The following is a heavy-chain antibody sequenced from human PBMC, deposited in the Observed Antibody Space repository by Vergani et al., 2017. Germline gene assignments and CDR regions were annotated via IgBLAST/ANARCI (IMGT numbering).Heavy chain of an antibody. D-gene: IGHD6-19*01. J-gene: IGHJ1*01. CDR1: GVSIGSNSYY. CDR3: TRHGRSGWAGYFQH. CDR2: IYYTGTT. Sequence: QLQLQESGPGLVKPSETLSLTCTVSGVSIGSNSYYWGWIRQPPGKGLEWIGTIYYTGTTYYNEAHKSRLTISVDTSKNQFSLQLTSVTAADTAVYYCTRHGRSGWAGYFQHWGQGTLVTASS. V-gene: IGHV4-39*01.